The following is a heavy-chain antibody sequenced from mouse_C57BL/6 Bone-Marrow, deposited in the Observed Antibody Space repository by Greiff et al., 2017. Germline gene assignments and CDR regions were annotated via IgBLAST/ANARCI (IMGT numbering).Heavy chain of an antibody. V-gene: IGHV1-82*01. CDR3: ARRGGYYPLAY. CDR1: GYAFSSSW. CDR2: IYPGDGDT. J-gene: IGHJ3*01. Sequence: VQLQQSGPELVKPGASVKISCKASGYAFSSSWMNWVKQRPGKGLEWIGRIYPGDGDTNYNGKFKGKATLTADKSSSTAYMQLSSLTSEDSAVYFCARRGGYYPLAYWGQGTLVTVSA. D-gene: IGHD2-3*01.